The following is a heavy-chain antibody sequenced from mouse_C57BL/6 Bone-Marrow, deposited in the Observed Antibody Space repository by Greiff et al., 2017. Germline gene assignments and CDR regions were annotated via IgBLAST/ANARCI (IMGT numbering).Heavy chain of an antibody. Sequence: QVQLQQSGAELVKPGASVKISCKASGYAFSSYWMNWVKQRPGKGLEWIGQIYPGAGDTNYNGKFKGKATLTADKSSSTAYMQLSSLTSEDSAVYFGSREIYYYGSRYFDVGGTGTTVIVSS. V-gene: IGHV1-80*01. CDR1: GYAFSSYW. J-gene: IGHJ1*03. CDR3: SREIYYYGSRYFDV. CDR2: IYPGAGDT. D-gene: IGHD1-1*01.